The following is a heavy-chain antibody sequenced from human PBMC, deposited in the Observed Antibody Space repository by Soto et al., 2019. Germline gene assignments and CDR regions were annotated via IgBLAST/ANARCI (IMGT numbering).Heavy chain of an antibody. CDR1: GGTFSSYA. CDR3: ARDLGITMVRGPYYYYGMDV. CDR2: IIPIFGTA. V-gene: IGHV1-69*13. J-gene: IGHJ6*02. D-gene: IGHD3-10*01. Sequence: ASVKVSCKASGGTFSSYAISWVRQAPGQGLEWMGGIIPIFGTANYAQKFQGRVTITADESTSTAYMELSSLRSEDTAVYYCARDLGITMVRGPYYYYGMDVWGQGTTVTVS.